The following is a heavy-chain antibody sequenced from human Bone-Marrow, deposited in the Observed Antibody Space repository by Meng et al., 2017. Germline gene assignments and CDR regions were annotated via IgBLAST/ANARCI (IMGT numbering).Heavy chain of an antibody. CDR1: CGSISSSNW. CDR3: ARLGNYYYDSSGYYFDY. V-gene: IGHV4-4*02. D-gene: IGHD3-22*01. Sequence: QVQLPELGPGLVKPSGTLSLTCAVPCGSISSSNWWSWARQPPGRGLEWIGEIYHSGSTNYNPSLKSRVTISVDRSKNQFSLKLSSVTAADTAVYYCARLGNYYYDSSGYYFDYWGQGTLVTVSS. CDR2: IYHSGST. J-gene: IGHJ4*02.